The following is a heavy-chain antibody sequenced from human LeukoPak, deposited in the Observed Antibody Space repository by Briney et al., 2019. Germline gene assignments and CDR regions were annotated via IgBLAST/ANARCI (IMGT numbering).Heavy chain of an antibody. CDR3: ARLRPPGGMDV. J-gene: IGHJ6*04. CDR1: GYPISSGYY. Sequence: SETLSLTCAVSGYPISSGYYWGWIRQPPGKGLEWIGSIYHSGSTYYNPSLKSRVTISVDTSKNQFSLKLSSVTAADTAVYYCARLRPPGGMDVWGKGTTVTVSS. D-gene: IGHD6-6*01. V-gene: IGHV4-38-2*01. CDR2: IYHSGST.